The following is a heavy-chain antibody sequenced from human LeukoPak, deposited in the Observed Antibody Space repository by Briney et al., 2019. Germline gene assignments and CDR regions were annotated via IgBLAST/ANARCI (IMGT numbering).Heavy chain of an antibody. CDR3: ASLGNPYIDY. Sequence: PGGSLRLSCAASGFTFSSYSMNWVRQAPGKGLEWVSSISSSSSYIYYADLVKGRFTISRDNAKNSLYLQMNSLRAEDTAVYYCASLGNPYIDYWGQGTLVTVSS. V-gene: IGHV3-21*01. CDR1: GFTFSSYS. D-gene: IGHD2/OR15-2a*01. J-gene: IGHJ4*02. CDR2: ISSSSSYI.